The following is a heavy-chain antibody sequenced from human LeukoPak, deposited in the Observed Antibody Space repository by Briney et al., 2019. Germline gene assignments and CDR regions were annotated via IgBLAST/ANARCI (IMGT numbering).Heavy chain of an antibody. J-gene: IGHJ4*02. CDR2: IYHSGST. Sequence: SETLSLTCTVSGYSISSGYYWGWIRQPPGKGLEWIGSIYHSGSTYYNPSLKSRVTISVDTSKNQFSLKLSSVTAADTAVYYCARVVGDYFDYWGQGTLVTVSS. CDR3: ARVVGDYFDY. V-gene: IGHV4-38-2*02. D-gene: IGHD4-17*01. CDR1: GYSISSGYY.